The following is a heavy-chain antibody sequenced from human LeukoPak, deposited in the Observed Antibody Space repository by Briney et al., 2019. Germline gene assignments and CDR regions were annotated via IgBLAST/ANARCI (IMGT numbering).Heavy chain of an antibody. V-gene: IGHV3-11*05. CDR3: SRDFYGSGSSIIDY. Sequence: PGGSLRLSCAASGLTFNDYYMSWIRQAPGKGLEWVSYISSSSSYTNYADSVKGRFTISRDNAKNSLYLQMNSLRAEDTAVYYCSRDFYGSGSSIIDYWGQGTLVTVSS. CDR1: GLTFNDYY. CDR2: ISSSSSYT. J-gene: IGHJ4*02. D-gene: IGHD3-10*01.